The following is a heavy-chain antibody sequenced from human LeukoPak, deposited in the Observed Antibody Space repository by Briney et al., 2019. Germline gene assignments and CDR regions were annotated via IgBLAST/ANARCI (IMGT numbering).Heavy chain of an antibody. CDR2: IYPGDSDT. D-gene: IGHD2-2*01. Sequence: GESLKISCKGSGYSFTSYWIGWARQMPGKGLEWMGIIYPGDSDTRYSPSFQGQVTISADKSISTAYLQWSGLKASDTAMYYCARALYCSSTSCFGYYFDYWGQGTLVTVSS. CDR3: ARALYCSSTSCFGYYFDY. CDR1: GYSFTSYW. V-gene: IGHV5-51*01. J-gene: IGHJ4*02.